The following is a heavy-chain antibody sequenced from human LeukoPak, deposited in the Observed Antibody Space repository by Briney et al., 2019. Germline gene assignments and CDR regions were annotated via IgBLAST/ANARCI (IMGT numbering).Heavy chain of an antibody. CDR2: ISSSRSTI. Sequence: GGSLRLSCAASGFTFSTYNMNWVRQAPGKGLEWVSYISSSRSTIYYADSVKGRFTISRDNAKNSLYLQMNSLRAEDTAVYYCAREDEIVVVVAARQPFDYWGQGTLVTVSS. J-gene: IGHJ4*02. D-gene: IGHD2-15*01. CDR1: GFTFSTYN. V-gene: IGHV3-48*01. CDR3: AREDEIVVVVAARQPFDY.